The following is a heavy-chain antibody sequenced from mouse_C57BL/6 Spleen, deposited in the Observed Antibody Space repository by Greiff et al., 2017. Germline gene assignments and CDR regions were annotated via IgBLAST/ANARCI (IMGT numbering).Heavy chain of an antibody. CDR2: IYPGSGST. D-gene: IGHD1-1*01. J-gene: IGHJ4*01. CDR1: GYTFTSYL. CDR3: AVSTTGVAHYAMGD. V-gene: IGHV1-55*01. Sequence: QVQLQQPGAELVKPGASVKMSCKASGYTFTSYLITWVKQRPGQGLEWIGDIYPGSGSTNYNEKFKSKATLTVDTSSSTAYMQLSSLTSEDSAVYYCAVSTTGVAHYAMGDWGKGTSVTVAS.